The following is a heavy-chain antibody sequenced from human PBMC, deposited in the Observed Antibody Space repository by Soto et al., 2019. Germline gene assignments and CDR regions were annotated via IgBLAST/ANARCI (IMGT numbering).Heavy chain of an antibody. CDR3: ARTHIVVVTAIAAFDI. CDR1: GGSISSYY. D-gene: IGHD2-21*02. CDR2: IYYSGST. Sequence: SETLSLTCTVSGGSISSYYWSWIRQPPGKGLEWIGYIYYSGSTNYNPSLKSRVTISVDTSKNQFSLKLSSVTAADTAVYYCARTHIVVVTAIAAFDIRGQGTMVTVSS. J-gene: IGHJ3*02. V-gene: IGHV4-59*01.